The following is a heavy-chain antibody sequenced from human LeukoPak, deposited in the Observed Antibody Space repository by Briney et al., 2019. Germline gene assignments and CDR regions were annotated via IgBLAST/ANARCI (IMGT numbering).Heavy chain of an antibody. CDR2: INPNSGGT. CDR3: ARDLVVCSSTSCYNSKDAFDI. D-gene: IGHD2-2*02. V-gene: IGHV1-2*02. CDR1: GYTFTGYY. Sequence: GASVKVSCKASGYTFTGYYIHWVRQAPGQGLEWIGWINPNSGGTNYAQKFQGRVTMTRDTSISTAYMELRRLRSDDTAVYYCARDLVVCSSTSCYNSKDAFDIWGQGTVVTASS. J-gene: IGHJ3*02.